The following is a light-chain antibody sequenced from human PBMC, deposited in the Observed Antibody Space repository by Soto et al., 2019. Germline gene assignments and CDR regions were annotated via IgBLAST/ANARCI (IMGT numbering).Light chain of an antibody. CDR2: GGY. J-gene: IGKJ1*01. V-gene: IGKV1-9*01. CDR1: QDVSDF. Sequence: DIHLTQSPSILSASVGDRVTLTCRASQDVSDFLAWYQHAPGKAPNLLIYGGYTLQSGVPSRFSGSGSGTEFSLTITGLQPEDFATYYCQQYETFSGTFGPGTKVDIK. CDR3: QQYETFSGT.